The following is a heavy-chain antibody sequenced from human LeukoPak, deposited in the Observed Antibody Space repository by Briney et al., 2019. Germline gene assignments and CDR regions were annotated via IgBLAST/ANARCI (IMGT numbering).Heavy chain of an antibody. CDR3: AKEGGATYYDILTGYPHYYFDY. CDR2: ST. D-gene: IGHD3-9*01. J-gene: IGHJ4*02. Sequence: STYYADSVKGRFTISRDNSKNTLYLQMNSLRAEDTAVYYCAKEGGATYYDILTGYPHYYFDYWGQGTLVTVSS. V-gene: IGHV3-23*01.